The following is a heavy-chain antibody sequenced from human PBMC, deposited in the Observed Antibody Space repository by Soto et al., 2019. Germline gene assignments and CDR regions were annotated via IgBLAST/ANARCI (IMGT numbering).Heavy chain of an antibody. CDR3: ASRMYDYIWGSYRSAAFDI. CDR2: IYYSGST. J-gene: IGHJ3*02. V-gene: IGHV4-39*01. CDR1: GGSISSSSYY. D-gene: IGHD3-16*02. Sequence: QLQLQESGPGLVKPSETLSLTCTVSGGSISSSSYYWGWIRQPPGKGLEWIGSIYYSGSTYYNPSLKSRFTISVATSKYQFSLKLSSVTAADTAVYYCASRMYDYIWGSYRSAAFDIWGQGTMVTVSS.